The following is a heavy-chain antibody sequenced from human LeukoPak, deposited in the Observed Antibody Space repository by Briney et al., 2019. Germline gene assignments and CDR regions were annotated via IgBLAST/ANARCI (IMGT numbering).Heavy chain of an antibody. D-gene: IGHD2-2*01. Sequence: ASVKVSCKASGYTFTGYYMHWVRQAPGQGLEWMGWINPNSGGTNYAQKFQGRVTMTRDTSISTAYMELSRLRSDDTAVYYCARVLGYCSSTSCSSLGYWGQGTLVTVSS. CDR3: ARVLGYCSSTSCSSLGY. CDR1: GYTFTGYY. V-gene: IGHV1-2*02. J-gene: IGHJ4*02. CDR2: INPNSGGT.